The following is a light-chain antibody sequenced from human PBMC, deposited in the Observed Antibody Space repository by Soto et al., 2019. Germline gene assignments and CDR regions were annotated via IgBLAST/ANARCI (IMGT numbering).Light chain of an antibody. J-gene: IGKJ2*01. Sequence: DIQMTQSPPSVSASVGDKVTIACRASQGFSSWLAWYQQKPGKAPKLQIYGASTLQSGGPSRLSGSGSGTDFTLTIRSLQPEDFATYYCQQADSFPYTFGPGTKLEIK. CDR2: GAS. CDR3: QQADSFPYT. CDR1: QGFSSW. V-gene: IGKV1-12*01.